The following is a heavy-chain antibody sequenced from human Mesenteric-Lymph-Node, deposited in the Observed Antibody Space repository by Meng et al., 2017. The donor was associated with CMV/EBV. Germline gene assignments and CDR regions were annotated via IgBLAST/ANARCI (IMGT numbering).Heavy chain of an antibody. D-gene: IGHD6-19*01. CDR2: INDRGST. CDR1: GGSINSGGYD. J-gene: IGHJ4*02. V-gene: IGHV4-31*02. Sequence: TVSGGSINSGGYDWSWVRQRPGQGLEWIGYINDRGSTDSNPSLKSRISISVDTSKNQFSLNLRFVTAADTAVYYCARDSVAASGLDFWGQGALVTVSS. CDR3: ARDSVAASGLDF.